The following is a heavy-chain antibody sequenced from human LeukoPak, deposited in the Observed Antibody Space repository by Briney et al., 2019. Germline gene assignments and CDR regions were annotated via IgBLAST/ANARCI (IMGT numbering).Heavy chain of an antibody. CDR3: ARGYCSSTSCYGFADY. Sequence: SETLSLTCAVYGGSFSGYYWSWIRQLPGKGLEWIGEINHSGSTNYNPSLKSRVTISVDTSKNQFSLKLSSVTAADTAVYYCARGYCSSTSCYGFADYWGQGTLVTVSS. CDR2: INHSGST. V-gene: IGHV4-34*01. D-gene: IGHD2-2*01. CDR1: GGSFSGYY. J-gene: IGHJ4*02.